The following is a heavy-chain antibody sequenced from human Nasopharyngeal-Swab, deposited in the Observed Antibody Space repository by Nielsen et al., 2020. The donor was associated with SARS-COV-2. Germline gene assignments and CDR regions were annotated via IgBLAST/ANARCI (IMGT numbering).Heavy chain of an antibody. CDR2: ISSSSSTI. V-gene: IGHV3-48*02. J-gene: IGHJ1*01. D-gene: IGHD6-19*01. CDR3: ATVPPSAYSSGWYWGHSRPKTPVHNEYFQH. Sequence: GGSLRLSCAASGFTFSSYSMNWVRQAPGKGLEWVSYISSSSSTIYYADSVKGRFTISRDNAKNSLYLQMNSLRDEDTAVYYCATVPPSAYSSGWYWGHSRPKTPVHNEYFQHWGQGTLVTVSS. CDR1: GFTFSSYS.